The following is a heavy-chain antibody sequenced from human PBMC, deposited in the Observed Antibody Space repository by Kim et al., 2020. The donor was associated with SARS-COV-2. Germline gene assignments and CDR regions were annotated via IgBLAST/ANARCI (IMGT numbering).Heavy chain of an antibody. CDR2: ISYDGSTK. CDR3: STGRGVTTVTTVDY. D-gene: IGHD4-17*01. CDR1: GFTFSSSV. V-gene: IGHV3-30*04. J-gene: IGHJ4*02. Sequence: GGSLRLSCAASGFTFSSSVIHWVRQAPGKGLEWVAVISYDGSTKFYPESLQGRFTISRDNSKNVVYLQMDSLGLEDTAVYYCSTGRGVTTVTTVDYWGQGTLVSVSS.